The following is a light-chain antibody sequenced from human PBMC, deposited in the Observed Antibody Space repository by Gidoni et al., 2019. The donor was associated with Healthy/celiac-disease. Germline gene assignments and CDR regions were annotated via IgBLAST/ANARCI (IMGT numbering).Light chain of an antibody. J-gene: IGKJ4*01. V-gene: IGKV2-28*01. Sequence: DIVLTQPPLSLPVTPGEPAPISCRSSQSLLHSNRYNYLDWYRQKPEQSPQLLIDLGSNRAYGVPGRFGSSGAGEDFTLKISRVEAEDVGVYYCMRAQQTPHTFGGXTKVEIK. CDR3: MRAQQTPHT. CDR2: LGS. CDR1: QSLLHSNRYNY.